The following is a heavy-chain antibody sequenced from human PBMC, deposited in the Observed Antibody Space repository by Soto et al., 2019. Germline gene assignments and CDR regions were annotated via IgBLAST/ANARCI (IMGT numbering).Heavy chain of an antibody. D-gene: IGHD2-15*01. J-gene: IGHJ4*02. CDR1: GGSFSGDY. CDR3: GRAAPRYCSGGSCYSGRDY. CDR2: INHSGST. Sequence: QVQLQQWGAGLLKPSETLSLTCAVYGGSFSGDYWSWIRQPPGKGLEWIGEINHSGSTNYNPSLKSRVTISVDTSKNQFSLKLSSVTAADTAVYYCGRAAPRYCSGGSCYSGRDYWGPGTLVTVSS. V-gene: IGHV4-34*01.